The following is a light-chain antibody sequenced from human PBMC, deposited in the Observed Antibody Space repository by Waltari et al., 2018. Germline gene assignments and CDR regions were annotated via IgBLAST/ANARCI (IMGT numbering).Light chain of an antibody. J-gene: IGLJ2*01. CDR2: LNSDGSH. CDR3: QTWGTGIHEVI. V-gene: IGLV4-69*01. Sequence: QLVMTQSPSASASLGASVKLTCTLSSGHSHYAIAWHQLQPEKGPRYLMRLNSDGSHSKGDGIPDRFSGSSSRTERYLIISSLQSEDEADYYCQTWGTGIHEVIFGGGTKLTVL. CDR1: SGHSHYA.